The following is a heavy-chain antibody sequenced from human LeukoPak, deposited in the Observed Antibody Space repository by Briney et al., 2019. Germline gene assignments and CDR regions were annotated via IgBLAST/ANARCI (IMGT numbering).Heavy chain of an antibody. CDR1: GFTFSSYG. V-gene: IGHV3-30*18. CDR2: ISYDGSNE. CDR3: AKEDSGIYFEGNWFDP. Sequence: GGSLRLSCAASGFTFSSYGMHWVRQAPGKGLEWVAAISYDGSNEYYGDSVKGRITISRDNSKNTLYLQINSLRVEDTAVYYCAKEDSGIYFEGNWFDPWGQGTLVTVSS. D-gene: IGHD1-26*01. J-gene: IGHJ5*02.